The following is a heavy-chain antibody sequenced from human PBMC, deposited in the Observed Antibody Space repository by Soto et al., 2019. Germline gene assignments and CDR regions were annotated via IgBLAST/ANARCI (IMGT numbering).Heavy chain of an antibody. J-gene: IGHJ6*02. CDR1: GGTFSSYA. CDR3: ARGGYSNVGYYYGMDV. Sequence: SVKVSCKASGGTFSSYAISWVRQAPGQGLEWMGGIIPIFGTANYAQKFQGRVTITADESTSTAYMELSSLRSEDTAVYYCARGGYSNVGYYYGMDVWGQGTTVTVSS. D-gene: IGHD4-4*01. CDR2: IIPIFGTA. V-gene: IGHV1-69*13.